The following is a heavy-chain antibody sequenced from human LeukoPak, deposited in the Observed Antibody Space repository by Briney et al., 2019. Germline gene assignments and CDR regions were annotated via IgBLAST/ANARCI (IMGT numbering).Heavy chain of an antibody. J-gene: IGHJ3*02. D-gene: IGHD3-22*01. Sequence: GGSLRLSCAASGFTFSGSAMHWVRQASGKGLEWVGRIRSKTTSYATAYAASVKGRFTISRDDSKNTAYLQMNSLKTEDTAVYYCTRHSDSSGYYSVDDAFDIWGQGTMVTVSS. V-gene: IGHV3-73*01. CDR3: TRHSDSSGYYSVDDAFDI. CDR2: IRSKTTSYAT. CDR1: GFTFSGSA.